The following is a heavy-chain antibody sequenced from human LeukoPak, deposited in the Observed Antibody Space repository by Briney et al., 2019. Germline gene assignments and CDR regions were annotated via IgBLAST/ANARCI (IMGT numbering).Heavy chain of an antibody. CDR3: AKGSETGTTRWFDP. V-gene: IGHV1-46*01. CDR2: INPSGTT. D-gene: IGHD1-7*01. Sequence: ASVKVSCKASGYTFTSYRLHWVRQAPGQGLEWMGLINPSGTTTYAQNFQGRVTMTRDTSASTAYMELSSLRSDDTAVYYCAKGSETGTTRWFDPWGQGTLVTVSS. CDR1: GYTFTSYR. J-gene: IGHJ5*02.